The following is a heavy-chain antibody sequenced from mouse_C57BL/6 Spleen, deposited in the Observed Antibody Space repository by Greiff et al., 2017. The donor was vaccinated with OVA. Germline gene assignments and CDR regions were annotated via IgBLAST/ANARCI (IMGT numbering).Heavy chain of an antibody. Sequence: EVKVVESGGGLVQPGGSMKLSCVASGFTFSNYWMNWVRQSPEKGLEWVAQIRLKSDNYATHYAESVKGRFTISRDDSKSSVYLQMNNLRAEDTGIYYCTEGYGSPFFAYWGQGTLVTVSA. D-gene: IGHD1-1*01. J-gene: IGHJ3*01. CDR1: GFTFSNYW. CDR3: TEGYGSPFFAY. CDR2: IRLKSDNYAT. V-gene: IGHV6-3*01.